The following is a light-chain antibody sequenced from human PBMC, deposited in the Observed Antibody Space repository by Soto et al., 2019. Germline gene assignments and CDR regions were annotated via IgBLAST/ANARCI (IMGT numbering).Light chain of an antibody. CDR1: SYNIGAGYD. CDR2: GNS. Sequence: QSVLTQPPSVSGAPGQRVTISCTGSSYNIGAGYDVHWYQQLPGTAPKVLIYGNSNRPAGVPDRFSGSKSATSASLAITGLQAEDEADYYCQSYDSSLSGSVVFGGGTKVAVL. CDR3: QSYDSSLSGSVV. V-gene: IGLV1-40*01. J-gene: IGLJ2*01.